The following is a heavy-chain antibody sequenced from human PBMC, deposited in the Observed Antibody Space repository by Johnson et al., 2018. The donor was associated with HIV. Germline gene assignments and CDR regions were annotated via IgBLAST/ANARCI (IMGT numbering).Heavy chain of an antibody. CDR3: AKTYSGSNRDAFDI. J-gene: IGHJ3*02. D-gene: IGHD1-26*01. Sequence: VQLVESGGGLVQPGGSLKLSCAASGFTFSGSDMHWVRQASGKGLVWISYISSSGSTIYYVDSVKGRFTISRDNSKNTLYLQMNSLRAEDTAVYYCAKTYSGSNRDAFDIWGQGTMVTVSS. V-gene: IGHV3-48*01. CDR2: ISSSGSTI. CDR1: GFTFSGSD.